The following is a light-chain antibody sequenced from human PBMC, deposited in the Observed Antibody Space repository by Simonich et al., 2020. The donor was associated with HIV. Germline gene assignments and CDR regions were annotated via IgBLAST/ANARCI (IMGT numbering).Light chain of an antibody. CDR1: QSVLSSSDNKNY. CDR2: WAS. V-gene: IGKV4-1*01. J-gene: IGKJ1*01. CDR3: QQYYSNPLA. Sequence: DIVMTQSPDSLAVSLGERATINCRSSQSVLSSSDNKNYLAWYQQKPGQPPKLLIYWASTRESGVPDRFSCSGSGTDFTLTISSLQAEDVAVYYCQQYYSNPLAFGQGTKVEIK.